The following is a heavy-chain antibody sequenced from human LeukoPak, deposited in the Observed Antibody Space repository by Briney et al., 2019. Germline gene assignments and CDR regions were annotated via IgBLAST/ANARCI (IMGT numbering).Heavy chain of an antibody. V-gene: IGHV1-69*13. Sequence: GASVKVSCKASGGTFSSYAISWVRQAPGQGLEWMGGIIPIFGTANYAQKFQGRVTITADESTSTAYMELSSLRSEDTAVYYCAREGNYYDSSGYRDYWGQGTPVTVSS. CDR1: GGTFSSYA. CDR2: IIPIFGTA. CDR3: AREGNYYDSSGYRDY. D-gene: IGHD3-22*01. J-gene: IGHJ4*02.